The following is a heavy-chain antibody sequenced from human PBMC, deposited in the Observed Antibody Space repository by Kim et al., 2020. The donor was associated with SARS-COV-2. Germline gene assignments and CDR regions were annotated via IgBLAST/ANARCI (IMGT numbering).Heavy chain of an antibody. CDR3: VRGSLDV. V-gene: IGHV1-2*02. CDR2: MNPSSGGT. CDR1: GYTFSGYY. Sequence: ASVKVSCRSSGYTFSGYYIHWVRQAPGQGLEWMGWMNPSSGGTNYAQKFRGRVTMSGDTSIGTAYMELSGLGSDDTAVFYCVRGSLDVWGQGTTVTVSS. J-gene: IGHJ6*02.